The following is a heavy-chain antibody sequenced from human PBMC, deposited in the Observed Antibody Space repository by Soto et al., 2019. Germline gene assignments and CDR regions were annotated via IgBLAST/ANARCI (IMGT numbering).Heavy chain of an antibody. D-gene: IGHD2-8*02. CDR2: IYAAGRT. CDR1: VFTVSGNY. J-gene: IGHJ3*02. Sequence: EVQLVESGGGLVQPGGSLRLSCAASVFTVSGNYMSWVRQAPGLGLEWVSVIYAAGRTYYIDSVNGRFTISRDNSKNPLYLQMNSLRAEDTAVYYCASDIFKTGETGVFDIWGQGTRFTVSS. CDR3: ASDIFKTGETGVFDI. V-gene: IGHV3-66*01.